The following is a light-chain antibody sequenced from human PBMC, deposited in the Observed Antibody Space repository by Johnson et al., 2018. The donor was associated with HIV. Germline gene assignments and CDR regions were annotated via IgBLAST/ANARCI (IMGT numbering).Light chain of an antibody. CDR2: ENN. CDR1: SSNTGRNY. Sequence: QSILTQPPSVSAAPGQKVTISCSGSSSNTGRNYVSWYQQLPGTAPKVLIYENNKRPSGIPDRFSGSKSGTSATLGITGLQTGEEADYYCGTWDPSLSAGEVFGTGTKVTVI. CDR3: GTWDPSLSAGEV. J-gene: IGLJ1*01. V-gene: IGLV1-51*02.